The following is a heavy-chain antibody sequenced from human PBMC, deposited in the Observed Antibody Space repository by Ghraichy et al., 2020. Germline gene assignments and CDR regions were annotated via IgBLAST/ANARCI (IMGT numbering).Heavy chain of an antibody. CDR1: GGSISSGGYY. V-gene: IGHV4-31*03. CDR2: IYYSGST. Sequence: SETLSLTCTVSGGSISSGGYYWSWIRQHPGKGLEWIGYIYYSGSTYYNPSLKSRVTISVDTSKNQFSLKLSSVTAADTAVYYCARVREYGSGYAFDIWGQGTMVTVSS. D-gene: IGHD3-3*01. CDR3: ARVREYGSGYAFDI. J-gene: IGHJ3*02.